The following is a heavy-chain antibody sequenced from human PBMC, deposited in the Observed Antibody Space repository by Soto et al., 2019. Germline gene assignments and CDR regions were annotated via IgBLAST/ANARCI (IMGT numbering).Heavy chain of an antibody. CDR2: IKNDGSGT. Sequence: GGSLRLSCAASGFSFSNYWMHWVRQVPGKGPMWVSRIKNDGSGTYYADSVKGRLTISRDNAKNTLYLQMNSLRAEDTAVYYCVRGDGSLSNWSFASWGRGSLVTVSS. CDR3: VRGDGSLSNWSFAS. D-gene: IGHD1-26*01. CDR1: GFSFSNYW. V-gene: IGHV3-74*01. J-gene: IGHJ2*01.